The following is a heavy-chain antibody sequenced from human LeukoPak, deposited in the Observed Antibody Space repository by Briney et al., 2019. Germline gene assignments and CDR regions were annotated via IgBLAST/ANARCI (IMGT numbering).Heavy chain of an antibody. CDR3: AKGPWLAYPYYFDY. V-gene: IGHV3-48*01. D-gene: IGHD6-19*01. J-gene: IGHJ4*02. CDR2: INSDSSTI. CDR1: GFIFSSYS. Sequence: GGSLRLSCAASGFIFSSYSLNWVRQAPGKGLEWVSYINSDSSTIHYADSVKGRFTISRDNSKNTLDLQMNSLRAEDTAVYYCAKGPWLAYPYYFDYWGQGTLVTVSS.